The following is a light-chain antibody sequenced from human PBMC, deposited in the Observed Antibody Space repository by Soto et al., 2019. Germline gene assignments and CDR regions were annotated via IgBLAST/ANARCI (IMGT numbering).Light chain of an antibody. J-gene: IGKJ1*01. CDR1: QGVSSSH. CDR3: QQYGTSLWP. CDR2: GAS. Sequence: EIVLTQSPGTLSLSPGERATLSCRASQGVSSSHLAWYQQKPGQAPRLLIYGASNRATGIPDRFSGSGSGTDFTLTISRLEPEDFAVYYCQQYGTSLWPFGQGTKVEIK. V-gene: IGKV3-20*01.